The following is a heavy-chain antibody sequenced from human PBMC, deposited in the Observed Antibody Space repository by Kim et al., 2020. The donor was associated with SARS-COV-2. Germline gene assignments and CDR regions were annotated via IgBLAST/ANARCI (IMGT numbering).Heavy chain of an antibody. CDR3: AALDTVQVPGGI. V-gene: IGHV3-7*01. D-gene: IGHD3-10*01. J-gene: IGHJ4*02. Sequence: DVDSVKGRLTMSRSNAKNSLFLQMSSLGTEDTAIYYCAALDTVQVPGGIWGQGTLVTVSS.